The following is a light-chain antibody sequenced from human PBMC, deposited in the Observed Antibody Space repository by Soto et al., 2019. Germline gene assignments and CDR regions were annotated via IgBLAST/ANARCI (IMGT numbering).Light chain of an antibody. J-gene: IGKJ5*01. V-gene: IGKV1-9*01. CDR2: AAS. CDR3: QQLNDYPFT. CDR1: QGISSY. Sequence: IPLTQSPSSLSASVGDRVTITCRASQGISSYLAWYQQKPGKAPKLLIYAASTLRSGVPSRFSGSGSGTDFTLTISSLQPEDFATYYCQQLNDYPFTFGQGTRLEIK.